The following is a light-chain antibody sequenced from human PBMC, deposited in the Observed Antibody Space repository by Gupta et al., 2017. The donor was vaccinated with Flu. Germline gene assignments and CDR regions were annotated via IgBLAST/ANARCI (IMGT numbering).Light chain of an antibody. V-gene: IGKV3-15*01. CDR2: AAS. CDR1: QSVSSY. J-gene: IGKJ5*01. CDR3: QQYSDWPPTT. Sequence: EIVMTQSPATLSVSPGEKVTLSCRASQSVSSYLAWYQQKPGQAPRLLIFAASTRATDIPVRFSGSGSGTDFTLTISSLQSEDFAVYYCQQYSDWPPTTFGQGTRVEIK.